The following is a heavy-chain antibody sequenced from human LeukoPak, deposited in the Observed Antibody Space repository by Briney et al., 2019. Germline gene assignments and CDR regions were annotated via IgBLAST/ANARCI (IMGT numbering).Heavy chain of an antibody. CDR3: ARITFVVEGYGMDV. CDR2: IYLSGST. V-gene: IGHV4-30-2*01. J-gene: IGHJ6*02. CDR1: GVSISGGAHY. Sequence: SQTLSLTCTVSGVSISGGAHYWSWIRQPPGKGLEWIGYIYLSGSTKYNPSLKSRVTISVDRSKNQFSLNLSSVTAADTAVYYCARITFVVEGYGMDVWGQGTTVTVSS. D-gene: IGHD2-21*01.